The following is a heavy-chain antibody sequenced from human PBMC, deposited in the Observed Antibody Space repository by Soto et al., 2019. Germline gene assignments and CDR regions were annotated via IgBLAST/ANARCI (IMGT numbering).Heavy chain of an antibody. D-gene: IGHD1-26*01. J-gene: IGHJ4*02. CDR1: GGTFSSYS. Sequence: QVQLVQSGAEVKKPGSSVKVSCKASGGTFSSYSINWVRQAPGQGLEWMGEIIPIFGTANYAQKFQGRVTVTAAESTSTRYTELTSRRSEDTVVNFSVRVGGRHSAAMDDWYQGTVVSVSS. CDR3: VRVGGRHSAAMDD. V-gene: IGHV1-69*01. CDR2: IIPIFGTA.